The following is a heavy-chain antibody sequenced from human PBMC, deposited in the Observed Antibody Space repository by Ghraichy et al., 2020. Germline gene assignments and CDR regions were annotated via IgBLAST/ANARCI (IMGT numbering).Heavy chain of an antibody. CDR1: GFSLSTSGVS. V-gene: IGHV2-5*02. J-gene: IGHJ4*02. CDR3: AHWGKTIFGVVISFDY. Sequence: SGPTLVKPTQTLTLTCTFSGFSLSTSGVSVGWIRQPPGKALAWLALIYCDDDKRYSPSLKSRLTITKDTSKNQVVLTMTNMDPVDTATYYCAHWGKTIFGVVISFDYWGQGTLVTVSA. CDR2: IYCDDDK. D-gene: IGHD3-3*01.